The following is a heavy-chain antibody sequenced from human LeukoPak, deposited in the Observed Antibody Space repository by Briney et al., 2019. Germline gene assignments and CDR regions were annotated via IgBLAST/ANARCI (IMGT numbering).Heavy chain of an antibody. CDR3: ARHQPQAIYSSSWYNGNWFDP. Sequence: SETLSLTCAVYGGSFSGYYWSWIRQPPGKGLEWIGEINHSGSTNYNPSLKSRVTISVDTSKNQFSLKLSSVTAADTAVYYCARHQPQAIYSSSWYNGNWFDPWGQGTLVTVSS. V-gene: IGHV4-34*01. J-gene: IGHJ5*02. CDR1: GGSFSGYY. D-gene: IGHD6-13*01. CDR2: INHSGST.